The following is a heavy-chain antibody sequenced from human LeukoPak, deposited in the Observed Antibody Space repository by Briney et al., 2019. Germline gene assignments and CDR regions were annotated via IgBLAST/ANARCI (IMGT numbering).Heavy chain of an antibody. V-gene: IGHV4-34*01. CDR1: GGSFSGYY. J-gene: IGHJ4*02. D-gene: IGHD2-2*01. CDR2: INHSGST. CDR3: ARAGYCSSTSCSYFDY. Sequence: SETLSLTCAVYGGSFSGYYWSWIRQPPGKGLEWIGEINHSGSTNYNPSLKGRVTISVDPSKNQFSLKLSSVTAADTAVYYCARAGYCSSTSCSYFDYWGQGTLVTVSS.